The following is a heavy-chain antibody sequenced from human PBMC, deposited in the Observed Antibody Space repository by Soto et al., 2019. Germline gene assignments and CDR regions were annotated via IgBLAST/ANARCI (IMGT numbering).Heavy chain of an antibody. J-gene: IGHJ4*02. D-gene: IGHD2-8*01. Sequence: ASVKVSCKASGYSFTSYGISWVRQAPGQGVEWMGWISAYNGNTNYAQSLQGRVTMTTDTYTSTAYMELRSLRSDDTAVYYCARDGSNGGYFDYWGQGTLVTVSS. V-gene: IGHV1-18*01. CDR2: ISAYNGNT. CDR1: GYSFTSYG. CDR3: ARDGSNGGYFDY.